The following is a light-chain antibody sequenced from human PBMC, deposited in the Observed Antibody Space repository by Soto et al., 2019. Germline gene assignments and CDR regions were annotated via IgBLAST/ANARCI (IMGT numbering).Light chain of an antibody. Sequence: ETVMTQSPGTLSVSLGERATLSCRASQSVSIHLAWYQQKPGQAPRLLIYDASNRATGIPARFSGSGSGTDFTLTISSLEPEDFAVYYCQQRSNWPSWTFGQGAKVDIK. CDR3: QQRSNWPSWT. CDR2: DAS. J-gene: IGKJ1*01. V-gene: IGKV3-11*01. CDR1: QSVSIH.